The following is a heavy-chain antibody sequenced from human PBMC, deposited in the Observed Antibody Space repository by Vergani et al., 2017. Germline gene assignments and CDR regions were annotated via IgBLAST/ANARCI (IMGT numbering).Heavy chain of an antibody. J-gene: IGHJ6*02. CDR2: IYPGDSDT. CDR3: ARQVGYCSSTSCPDGGMDV. Sequence: EVQLVQSGAEVQKPGESLKISCKGSGYSFTSYWIGWVRQMPGKGLEWMGIIYPGDSDTRYSPSFQGQVTISADKSISTAYLQWSSLKASDTAMYYCARQVGYCSSTSCPDGGMDVWGHGTTVTVSS. CDR1: GYSFTSYW. D-gene: IGHD2-2*01. V-gene: IGHV5-51*01.